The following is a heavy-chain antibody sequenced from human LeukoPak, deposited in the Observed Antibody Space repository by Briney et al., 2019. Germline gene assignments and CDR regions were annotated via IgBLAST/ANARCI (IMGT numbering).Heavy chain of an antibody. J-gene: IGHJ4*02. CDR2: GSSDGSTT. CDR1: GFTFSSYW. Sequence: PGGSLRLSCAASGFTFSSYWMQWVRQAPGKGLEWVSRGSSDGSTTTYADSVKGRFTISRDNGKNTLYLQMNSLRAEDTAVYYCARDADGPGSLIDYWGRGTLVTVSS. D-gene: IGHD2-8*01. V-gene: IGHV3-74*01. CDR3: ARDADGPGSLIDY.